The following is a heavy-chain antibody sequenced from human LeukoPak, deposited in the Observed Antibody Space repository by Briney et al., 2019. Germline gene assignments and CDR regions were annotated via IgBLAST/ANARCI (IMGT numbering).Heavy chain of an antibody. V-gene: IGHV1-69*01. Sequence: SVKVSCKASGGTFSSYAISWVRQAPGQGLEWMGGIIPIFGTANYAQKFQGRVTITADESTSTAYMELSSLRSEDMAVYYCARDRGWAGYSYGFYYWGQGTLVTVSS. CDR2: IIPIFGTA. D-gene: IGHD5-18*01. J-gene: IGHJ4*02. CDR1: GGTFSSYA. CDR3: ARDRGWAGYSYGFYY.